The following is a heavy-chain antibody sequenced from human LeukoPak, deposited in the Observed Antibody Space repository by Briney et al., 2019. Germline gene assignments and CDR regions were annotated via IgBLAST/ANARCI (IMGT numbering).Heavy chain of an antibody. D-gene: IGHD1-26*01. V-gene: IGHV4-4*02. CDR2: IYQSETT. Sequence: SDTLSLTCAVSGDSISTNSWWNWVRQAPGKGLEWIAEIYQSETTNYNPSPKRRVTMSLDKSKNLFSLKLSSVPAADTAVYYCARSPSGSSSRWFDAWGQGTLVTVSS. CDR3: ARSPSGSSSRWFDA. J-gene: IGHJ5*02. CDR1: GDSISTNSW.